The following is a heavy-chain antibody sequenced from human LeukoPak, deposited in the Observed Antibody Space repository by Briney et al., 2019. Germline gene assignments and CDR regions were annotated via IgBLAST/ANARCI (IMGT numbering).Heavy chain of an antibody. D-gene: IGHD3-22*01. J-gene: IGHJ4*02. CDR1: EFSFSTYW. CDR3: ARYYDSSGYSPIWY. V-gene: IGHV3-7*05. CDR2: IKPDGREK. Sequence: PTGGSLRLSCAVSEFSFSTYWMSWVRQAPGKGLEWVANIKPDGREKYYVDSVKGRFTISRDNAKNSLYLQMNSLRAEDTAVYYCARYYDSSGYSPIWYWGQGTLVTVSS.